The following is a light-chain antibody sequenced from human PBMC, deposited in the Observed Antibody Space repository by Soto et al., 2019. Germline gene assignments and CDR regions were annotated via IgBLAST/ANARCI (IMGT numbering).Light chain of an antibody. CDR2: DAS. V-gene: IGKV3-11*01. Sequence: EIVLTQSPATLSLSPGERATLSCRASQSVGRSLAWYQHKPGQAPRLLISDASNRATGVPDRFSGSGSGTDFTLTISSLEPEDFAVFYCQPRSHSWTFGQGTKVEIK. CDR3: QPRSHSWT. CDR1: QSVGRS. J-gene: IGKJ1*01.